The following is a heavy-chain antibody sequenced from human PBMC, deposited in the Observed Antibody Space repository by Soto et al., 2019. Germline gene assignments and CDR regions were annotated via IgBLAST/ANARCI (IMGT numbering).Heavy chain of an antibody. V-gene: IGHV3-9*01. CDR1: GFTFDDYA. Sequence: PGGSLRLSCAASGFTFDDYAMHWVRQAPGKGLEWVSGISWNSGSIGYADSVKGRFTISRDNAKNSLYLQMNSLRAEDTALYYCAKDILSIALPNGMDVWGQGTTVTVSS. J-gene: IGHJ6*02. CDR2: ISWNSGSI. CDR3: AKDILSIALPNGMDV. D-gene: IGHD6-6*01.